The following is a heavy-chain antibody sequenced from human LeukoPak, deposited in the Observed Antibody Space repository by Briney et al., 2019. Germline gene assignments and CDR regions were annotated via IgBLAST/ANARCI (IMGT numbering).Heavy chain of an antibody. CDR3: ARDDYSSSWYVVDY. V-gene: IGHV3-21*01. CDR2: ISSSSSYI. Sequence: GGSLRLSCAASGFPFSSYSMNWVRQAPGKGLEWVSSISSSSSYIYYADSVKGRFTISRDNAKNSLYLQMNSLRAEDTAVYYCARDDYSSSWYVVDYWGQGTLVTVSS. CDR1: GFPFSSYS. J-gene: IGHJ4*02. D-gene: IGHD6-13*01.